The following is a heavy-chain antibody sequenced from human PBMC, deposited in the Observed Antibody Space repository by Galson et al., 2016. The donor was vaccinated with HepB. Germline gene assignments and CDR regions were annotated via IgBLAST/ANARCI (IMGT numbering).Heavy chain of an antibody. D-gene: IGHD3-22*01. CDR3: ARCPYHYDSSGYSTEKCDS. V-gene: IGHV3-53*01. CDR2: IYRDEAT. J-gene: IGHJ4*02. CDR1: GFIVKGNY. Sequence: SLRLSCAASGFIVKGNYMSWVRQAPGKGLEWVSAIYRDEATYYADSVKGRFTITRDNSKNTVYLQMNSLRAEDTAVYYCARCPYHYDSSGYSTEKCDSWGQGTLVTVSS.